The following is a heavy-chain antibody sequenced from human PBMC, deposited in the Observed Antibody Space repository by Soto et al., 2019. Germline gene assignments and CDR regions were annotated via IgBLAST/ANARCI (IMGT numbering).Heavy chain of an antibody. V-gene: IGHV5-10-1*01. Sequence: GESLKISCKGSGYSFTSYWISWVRQMPGKGLEWMGRIDPSDSYTNYSPSFQGHVTISADKSISTAYLQWSSLKASDTAMYYCARCDYGDYRYYYYGMDVWGQGTTVTVSS. CDR2: IDPSDSYT. J-gene: IGHJ6*02. CDR3: ARCDYGDYRYYYYGMDV. CDR1: GYSFTSYW. D-gene: IGHD4-17*01.